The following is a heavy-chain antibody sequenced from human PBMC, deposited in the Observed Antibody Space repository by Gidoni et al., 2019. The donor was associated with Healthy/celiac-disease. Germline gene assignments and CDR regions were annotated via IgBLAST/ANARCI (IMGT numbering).Heavy chain of an antibody. CDR3: ARAVVVPAAIAEPYYYYGMDV. J-gene: IGHJ6*02. Sequence: QVQLVQSGAEVKKPGSSVKVSCKASGGTFSSYAISWGRQAPGQGLAGMGGIIPIFGTANYAQKFQGRVTITADESTSTAYMELSSLRSEDTAVYYCARAVVVPAAIAEPYYYYGMDVWGQGTTVTVSS. CDR1: GGTFSSYA. D-gene: IGHD2-2*01. CDR2: IIPIFGTA. V-gene: IGHV1-69*01.